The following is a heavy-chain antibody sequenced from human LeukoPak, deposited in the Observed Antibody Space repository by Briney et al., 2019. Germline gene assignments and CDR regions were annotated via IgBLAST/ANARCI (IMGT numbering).Heavy chain of an antibody. D-gene: IGHD1-1*01. CDR1: GGSISSSSYY. Sequence: PSETLSLTCTVSGGSISSSSYYWGWIRQPPGKGLEWIGSIYYSGSTYYNPSLKSRVTISVDTSKNQFSLKLSSVTAADTAVYYCAKSYNWNGGIFDYWGQGTLVTVSS. J-gene: IGHJ4*02. CDR2: IYYSGST. CDR3: AKSYNWNGGIFDY. V-gene: IGHV4-39*01.